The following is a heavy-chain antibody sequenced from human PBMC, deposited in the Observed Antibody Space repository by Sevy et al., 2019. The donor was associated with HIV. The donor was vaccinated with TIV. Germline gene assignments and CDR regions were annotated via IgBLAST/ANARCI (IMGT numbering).Heavy chain of an antibody. CDR1: GYTFTSYY. Sequence: ASVKVSCKASGYTFTSYYMHWVRQAPGQGLEWMGIINLSGGSTSYAQKFQGRVTMTRDTSTSTVYMELSSLRSEDTAVYYCARDQWLVPLNYYYYGMDVWGQGTTVTVSS. CDR2: INLSGGST. J-gene: IGHJ6*02. D-gene: IGHD6-19*01. CDR3: ARDQWLVPLNYYYYGMDV. V-gene: IGHV1-46*01.